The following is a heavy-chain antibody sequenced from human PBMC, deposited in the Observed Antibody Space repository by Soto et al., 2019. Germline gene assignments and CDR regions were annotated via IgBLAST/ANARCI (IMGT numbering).Heavy chain of an antibody. V-gene: IGHV1-24*01. CDR3: ATTEISRGYDGHYYYYYYMDV. J-gene: IGHJ6*03. Sequence: ASVKVSCKVSGYTLTELSMHWVRQAPGKGLEWMGGFDPEDGETIYAQKFQGRVTMTEDTSTDTAYMELSSLRSEDTAVYYCATTEISRGYDGHYYYYYYMDVWGKGTTVTVSS. CDR2: FDPEDGET. D-gene: IGHD5-12*01. CDR1: GYTLTELS.